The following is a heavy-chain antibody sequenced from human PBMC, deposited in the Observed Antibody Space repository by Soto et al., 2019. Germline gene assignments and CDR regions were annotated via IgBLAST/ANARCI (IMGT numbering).Heavy chain of an antibody. Sequence: PGGSLRLSCAASGFTVSSQYMHWVRQTPGKGLEWVSIIYSNSSTYYADSVKGRFTISRDNSKNTLYLQMNTLRAEDTAVYYCARGLGYCSSTSCYSIFGSWGQGTLVTVSS. CDR3: ARGLGYCSSTSCYSIFGS. CDR2: IYSNSST. J-gene: IGHJ5*01. V-gene: IGHV3-66*01. D-gene: IGHD2-2*01. CDR1: GFTVSSQY.